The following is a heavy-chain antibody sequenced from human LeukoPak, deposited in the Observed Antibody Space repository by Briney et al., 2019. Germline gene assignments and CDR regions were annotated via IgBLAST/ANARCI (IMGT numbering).Heavy chain of an antibody. Sequence: ASVKVSCKASGYTFINYGITWVRQAPGQGLEWMGGIIPIFGAANYAQKFQGRVTITADESTSTAYMELSSLRSEDTAVYYCARGFHDYGGKRPGAFDIWGQGTMVTVSS. V-gene: IGHV1-69*13. CDR2: IIPIFGAA. CDR3: ARGFHDYGGKRPGAFDI. J-gene: IGHJ3*02. D-gene: IGHD4-23*01. CDR1: GYTFINYG.